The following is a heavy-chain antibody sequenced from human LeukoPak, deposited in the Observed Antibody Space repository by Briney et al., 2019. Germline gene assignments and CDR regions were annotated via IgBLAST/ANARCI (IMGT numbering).Heavy chain of an antibody. V-gene: IGHV4-61*02. Sequence: SETLSLTCTVSGGSISSGSYYWSWIRQPAGKGLEWIGRIYTSGSTNYNPSLKSRVTISVDTSKNQFSLKLSSVTAADTAVYYCATEKTSRYYFDYWGQGTLVTVSS. CDR1: GGSISSGSYY. CDR3: ATEKTSRYYFDY. J-gene: IGHJ4*02. D-gene: IGHD6-6*01. CDR2: IYTSGST.